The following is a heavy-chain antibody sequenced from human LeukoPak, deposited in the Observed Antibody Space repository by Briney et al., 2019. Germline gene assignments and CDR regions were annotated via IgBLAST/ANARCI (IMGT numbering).Heavy chain of an antibody. CDR3: AREMTTELLGCFDP. Sequence: APVKVSCKASGYTFTDYYMHWVRQAPGQGLEWMGWINPHSGGTNFAQNFQDRVTMTRDTSISTAYMELSRLRSDDTAVYYCAREMTTELLGCFDPWGQGTLVTVSS. D-gene: IGHD4-17*01. V-gene: IGHV1-2*02. CDR2: INPHSGGT. J-gene: IGHJ5*02. CDR1: GYTFTDYY.